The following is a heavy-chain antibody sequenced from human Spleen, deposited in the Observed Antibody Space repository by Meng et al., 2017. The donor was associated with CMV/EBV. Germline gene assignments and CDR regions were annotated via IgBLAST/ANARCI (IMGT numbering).Heavy chain of an antibody. J-gene: IGHJ4*02. Sequence: GESLKISCAASGFSFSYYGMHWVRQAPGKGLEWVAFMRYDGASKYYADSVKGRFTISRDNSKNTLYLQMNSLRSDDTAVYYCASGTQNFDSWGQGTLVTVSS. CDR2: MRYDGASK. V-gene: IGHV3-30*02. CDR3: ASGTQNFDS. CDR1: GFSFSYYG.